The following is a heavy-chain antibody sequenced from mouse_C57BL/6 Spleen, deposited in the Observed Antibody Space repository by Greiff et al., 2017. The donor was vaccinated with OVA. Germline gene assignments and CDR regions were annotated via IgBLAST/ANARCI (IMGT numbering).Heavy chain of an antibody. CDR1: GYTFTSYW. CDR2: IDPSDSYT. Sequence: VQLQQPGAELVMPGASVKLSCKASGYTFTSYWMHWVKQRPGQGLEWIGEIDPSDSYTNYNQKFKGKSTLTVDKSSSTAYMQLSSLTSEDSAVYYCARGDRNYGGYFDVWGTGTTVTVSS. J-gene: IGHJ1*03. D-gene: IGHD2-5*01. CDR3: ARGDRNYGGYFDV. V-gene: IGHV1-69*01.